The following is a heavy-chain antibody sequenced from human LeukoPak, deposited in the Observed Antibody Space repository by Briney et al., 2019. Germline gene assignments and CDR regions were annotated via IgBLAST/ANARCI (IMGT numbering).Heavy chain of an antibody. CDR1: GFTFSSYA. CDR2: ISGSGGST. CDR3: AKDLETITMIVVVITDAFDI. Sequence: EGSLRLSCAASGFTFSSYAMSWVRQAPGKGLEWVSAISGSGGSTYYADSVKGRFTISRDNSKNTLYLQMNSLRAEDTAVYYCAKDLETITMIVVVITDAFDIWGQGTMVTVSS. D-gene: IGHD3-22*01. V-gene: IGHV3-23*01. J-gene: IGHJ3*02.